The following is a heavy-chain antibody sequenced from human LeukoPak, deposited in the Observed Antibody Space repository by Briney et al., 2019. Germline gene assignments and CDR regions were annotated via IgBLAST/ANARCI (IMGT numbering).Heavy chain of an antibody. Sequence: GGSLRLSCAASGFTFSNAWMSWVRQAPGKGLEWVSRIKSKTDGGTTDYAAPVKGRFTISRDDSKNTLYLQMNSLKTEDTAVYYCTTEDTVDAFDIWGQGTMVTVSS. CDR3: TTEDTVDAFDI. V-gene: IGHV3-15*01. J-gene: IGHJ3*02. CDR1: GFTFSNAW. D-gene: IGHD5-18*01. CDR2: IKSKTDGGTT.